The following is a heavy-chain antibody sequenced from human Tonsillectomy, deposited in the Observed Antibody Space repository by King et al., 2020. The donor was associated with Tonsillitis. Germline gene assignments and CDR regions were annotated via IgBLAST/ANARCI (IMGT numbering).Heavy chain of an antibody. V-gene: IGHV4-34*01. Sequence: VQLPQWGAGLLKPSETLSLTCAVYGGSFSGYYWSWIRQPPGKGLEWIGEINHSGSTNYNPSLKSRVTISVDTSKNQFSLKLSSVTAADTAVYYCARGPSGPFRHWGQGTLVTVSS. CDR3: ARGPSGPFRH. CDR2: INHSGST. CDR1: GGSFSGYY. J-gene: IGHJ1*01.